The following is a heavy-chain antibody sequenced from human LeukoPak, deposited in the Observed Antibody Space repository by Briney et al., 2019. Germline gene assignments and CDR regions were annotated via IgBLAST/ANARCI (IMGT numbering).Heavy chain of an antibody. V-gene: IGHV3-15*05. CDR1: GFTFDKSW. CDR3: GDRGSSLATPS. CDR2: IRSKSDGETT. Sequence: GGSLRLSCAASGFTFDKSWMDWVRQAPGKGLEWVGLIRSKSDGETTEYATPVKGRFSISRDDSTSTLYLQMNSLQFEDTAVYCCGDRGSSLATPSWGQGTLVTVSS. D-gene: IGHD1-26*01. J-gene: IGHJ5*02.